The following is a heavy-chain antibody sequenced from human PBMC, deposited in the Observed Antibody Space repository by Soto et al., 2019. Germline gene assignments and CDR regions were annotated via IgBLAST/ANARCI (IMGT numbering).Heavy chain of an antibody. D-gene: IGHD3-16*02. CDR1: GFTFSAYA. CDR3: ARGYDYVWGSYRLYYFEY. V-gene: IGHV3-23*01. CDR2: IRGGGTTA. Sequence: GGSLRLSCAASGFTFSAYAMNWVRQAPGMGLEWVSTIRGGGTTAYYADSVDGRFTVSRDNSRDRLYLQMNSLRAEDMAVYYCARGYDYVWGSYRLYYFEYWSQGTLVTVSS. J-gene: IGHJ4*02.